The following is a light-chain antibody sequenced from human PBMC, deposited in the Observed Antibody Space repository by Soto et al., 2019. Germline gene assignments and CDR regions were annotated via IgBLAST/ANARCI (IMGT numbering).Light chain of an antibody. CDR3: AAWDDSLIAWV. Sequence: QPVLTQPPSASGTPGQRVTISCSGGSYNVGKNLVYWYQQRPGTAPKLIIFKNNQRPSGVPDRFSGSNSGSSASLAISGLRSEDEADYFCAAWDDSLIAWVFGGGTKLTVL. V-gene: IGLV1-47*01. CDR2: KNN. CDR1: SYNVGKNL. J-gene: IGLJ3*02.